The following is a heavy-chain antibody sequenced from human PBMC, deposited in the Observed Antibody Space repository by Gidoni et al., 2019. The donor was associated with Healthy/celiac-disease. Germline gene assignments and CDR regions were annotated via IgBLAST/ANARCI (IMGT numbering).Heavy chain of an antibody. Sequence: EVQLVESGGGLVQPGGSLGLSCAASGFTFRRYSVTWVRQAPGKGLEWVSYISSSSSTIYYADSVKGRFTISRDNAKNSLYLQMNSLRAEDTAVYYCAREHFWSGYPTDYYYGMDVWGQGTTVTVSS. CDR1: GFTFRRYS. CDR3: AREHFWSGYPTDYYYGMDV. D-gene: IGHD3-3*02. CDR2: ISSSSSTI. V-gene: IGHV3-48*01. J-gene: IGHJ6*02.